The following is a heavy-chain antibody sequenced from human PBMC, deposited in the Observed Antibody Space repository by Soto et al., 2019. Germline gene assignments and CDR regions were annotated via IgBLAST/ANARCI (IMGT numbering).Heavy chain of an antibody. CDR1: GFTFDDYA. J-gene: IGHJ6*02. Sequence: EVQLVESGGGLVQPGGSLRLSCAASGFTFDDYAMHWVRQAPGKGLEWVSGINWNSGSIGYADSVKGRFTISRDNAKNSLYLQMNSLRTEDTALYYCAKEKGFGGVRKGMDVWGQGTTVTVSS. CDR3: AKEKGFGGVRKGMDV. CDR2: INWNSGSI. V-gene: IGHV3-9*01. D-gene: IGHD3-16*01.